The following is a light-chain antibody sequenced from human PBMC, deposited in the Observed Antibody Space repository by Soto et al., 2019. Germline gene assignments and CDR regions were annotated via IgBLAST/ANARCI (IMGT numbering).Light chain of an antibody. Sequence: EIVLTQSPATLSLSPGERATLSCRASQSVSSYLAWYQQKPGQAPRLLIYDASNRATGIPARFSGSGSGTDFTLTISSLEPEDSAVYYCQQRSNWPPGVTFGHGTKVDIK. CDR2: DAS. CDR1: QSVSSY. J-gene: IGKJ3*01. V-gene: IGKV3-11*01. CDR3: QQRSNWPPGVT.